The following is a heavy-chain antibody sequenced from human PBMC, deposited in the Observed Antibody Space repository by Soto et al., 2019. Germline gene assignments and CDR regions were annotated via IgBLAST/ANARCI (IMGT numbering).Heavy chain of an antibody. Sequence: QVQLVQSGAEVKKPGASVKVSCKASGYTFTSYGISWVRQAPGQGLEWMGWISAYNGNKKYAQKHQGRVSMTTDTSTSTAYLELMILRSVVTAVYYCSIDLGQQLFDDWVQGTLVTASS. D-gene: IGHD6-13*01. V-gene: IGHV1-18*01. CDR3: SIDLGQQLFDD. CDR1: GYTFTSYG. J-gene: IGHJ5*02. CDR2: ISAYNGNK.